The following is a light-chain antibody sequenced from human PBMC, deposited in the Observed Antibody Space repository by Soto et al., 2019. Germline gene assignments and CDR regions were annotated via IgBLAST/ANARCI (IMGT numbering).Light chain of an antibody. Sequence: EIVMTQSPLCLPVTPGEPASISCRASQSLLHSNGYNYLDWYLQKPGQSPQLLIYLGSNRASGVPDRFSGSGSGTDFTLKISRVEAEDVGVHYCMQALQTPGLTLGGGTKVEIK. J-gene: IGKJ4*01. V-gene: IGKV2-28*01. CDR3: MQALQTPGLT. CDR1: QSLLHSNGYNY. CDR2: LGS.